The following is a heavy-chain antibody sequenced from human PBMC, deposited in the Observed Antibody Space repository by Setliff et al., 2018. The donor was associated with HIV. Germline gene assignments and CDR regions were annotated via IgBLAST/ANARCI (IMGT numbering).Heavy chain of an antibody. CDR2: INAGNGST. Sequence: ASVKVSCKASGYTFTNYAMQWVRQAPGQGLEWMGWINAGNGSTKYSQKFQGRITITRDTFASTAYMELSSLRSEDTAVYYCARSLERQWLVPYYMGVWGKGTTVTVSS. V-gene: IGHV1-3*01. D-gene: IGHD6-19*01. CDR3: ARSLERQWLVPYYMGV. CDR1: GYTFTNYA. J-gene: IGHJ6*03.